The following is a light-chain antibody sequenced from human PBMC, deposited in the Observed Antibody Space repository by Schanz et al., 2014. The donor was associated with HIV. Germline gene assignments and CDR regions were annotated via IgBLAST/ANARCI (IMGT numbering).Light chain of an antibody. V-gene: IGLV4-69*01. CDR3: QTWATGIQV. J-gene: IGLJ3*02. CDR1: SGHSTYA. Sequence: QLVLTQSPSASASLGASVKLTCTLSSGHSTYAIAWHQQQPEKGPRFLMNLNSDGSHNKGDGIPDRFSGTSSGAERYLTISSLQSEDEADYYCQTWATGIQVFGGGTKLTVL. CDR2: LNSDGSH.